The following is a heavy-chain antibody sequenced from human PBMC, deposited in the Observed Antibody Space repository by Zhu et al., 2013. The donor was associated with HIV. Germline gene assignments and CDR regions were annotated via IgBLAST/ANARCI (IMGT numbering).Heavy chain of an antibody. V-gene: IGHV4-34*01. D-gene: IGHD3-22*01. J-gene: IGHJ6*03. CDR1: GGSFSGYY. CDR3: ARAGDSSGYYYVRYYYYYMDV. Sequence: QVQLQQWGAGLLKPSETLSLTCAVYGGSFSGYYWSWIRQPPGKGLEWIGEINHSGSTNYNPSLKSRVTISVDTSKNQFSLKLSSVTAADTAVYYCARAGDSSGYYYVRYYYYYMDVWGKGTTVTGLL. CDR2: INHSGST.